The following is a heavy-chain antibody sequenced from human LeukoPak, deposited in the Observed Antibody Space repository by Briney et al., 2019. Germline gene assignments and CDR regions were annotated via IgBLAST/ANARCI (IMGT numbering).Heavy chain of an antibody. CDR3: ARRRSLYSGYDSGFDY. J-gene: IGHJ4*02. CDR2: ISGSGGST. Sequence: PGGSLRLSCAASGFTFSSYGMSWVRQAPGKGLEWVSAISGSGGSTYYADSVKGRFTISRDNSKNTLYLQMNSLRAEDTAVYYCARRRSLYSGYDSGFDYWGQGTLVTVSS. D-gene: IGHD5-12*01. V-gene: IGHV3-23*01. CDR1: GFTFSSYG.